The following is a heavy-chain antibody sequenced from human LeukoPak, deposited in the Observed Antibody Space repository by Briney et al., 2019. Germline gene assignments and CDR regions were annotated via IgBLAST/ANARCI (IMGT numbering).Heavy chain of an antibody. CDR1: GFTFSDHY. D-gene: IGHD5-18*01. V-gene: IGHV3-72*01. CDR2: TRNKANSYTT. J-gene: IGHJ6*03. Sequence: PGGSLRLSCAASGFTFSDHYMDWVRQAPGKGLEWVGRTRNKANSYTTEYAASVKGRFTISRDDSKNSLYLQMNSLKTEDTAVYYCARVGYTDYYYMDVWGKGTTVTVSS. CDR3: ARVGYTDYYYMDV.